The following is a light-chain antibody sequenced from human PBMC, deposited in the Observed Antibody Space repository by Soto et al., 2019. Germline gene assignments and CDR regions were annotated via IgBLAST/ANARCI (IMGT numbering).Light chain of an antibody. Sequence: LKQPRSGTGSPAQGAPNSSPGSNANIGTNTVNWYQQFPGTAPKLLIYNNNQRPSGVPDRFSGSKSGTSASLAISGLQSEDEADYYCAAWDNSLSTCYVFRTGTEVTV. J-gene: IGLJ1*01. CDR3: AAWDNSLSTCYV. CDR2: NNN. V-gene: IGLV1-44*01. CDR1: NANIGTNT.